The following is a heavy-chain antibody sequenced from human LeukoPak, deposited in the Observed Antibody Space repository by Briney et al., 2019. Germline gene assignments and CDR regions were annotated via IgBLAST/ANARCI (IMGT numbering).Heavy chain of an antibody. V-gene: IGHV3-23*01. CDR1: GFTFTNYA. CDR2: ISEGVGNT. Sequence: GGSLRLSCAASGFTFTNYAMTWVRQAPGKGLEWVSSISEGVGNTYYADSVEGRFTISRDHSKNTLYLQMNSLRAEDTALYYCAKREKGTTGRFFDYWGQGTLVTVSS. CDR3: AKREKGTTGRFFDY. J-gene: IGHJ4*02. D-gene: IGHD4-17*01.